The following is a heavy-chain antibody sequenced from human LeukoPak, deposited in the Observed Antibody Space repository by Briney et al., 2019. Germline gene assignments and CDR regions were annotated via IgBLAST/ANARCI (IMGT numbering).Heavy chain of an antibody. D-gene: IGHD3-10*01. J-gene: IGHJ4*02. V-gene: IGHV4-34*01. Sequence: SETLSLTCAVYGGSFSGYYWSWIRQPPGKGLEWIGEINHSGSTNYNPSLKSRVTISVDTSKNQFSLKLSSVTAADTAVYYCARGRRGLVVRGVIDYWGQGTLVTVSS. CDR3: ARGRRGLVVRGVIDY. CDR2: INHSGST. CDR1: GGSFSGYY.